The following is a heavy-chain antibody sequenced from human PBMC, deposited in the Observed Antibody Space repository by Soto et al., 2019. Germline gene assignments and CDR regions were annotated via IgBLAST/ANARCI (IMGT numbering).Heavy chain of an antibody. J-gene: IGHJ4*01. D-gene: IGHD2-15*01. CDR2: IDPSDSQT. CDR1: GYSSAGYW. Sequence: EALKISCKGSGYSSAGYWITWVRQKPGKGLEWMGRIDPSDSQTYYSPSFRGHVTISATKSITTVFLQWSSLRASDTAMYYCARQIYDSYTGATFHSYFYSRGQRTPVTVSA. CDR3: ARQIYDSYTGATFHSYFYS. V-gene: IGHV5-10-1*01.